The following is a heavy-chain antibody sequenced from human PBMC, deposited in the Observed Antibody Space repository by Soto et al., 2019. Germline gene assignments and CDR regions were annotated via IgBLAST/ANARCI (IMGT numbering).Heavy chain of an antibody. CDR2: INPSGGST. Sequence: ASVKVSCKASGYTFTSYYMHWVRQAPGQGLEWMGIINPSGGSTSYAQKFQGRVTMTRDTSTSTVYMELSSLRSEDTAVYYCARDLGRPDIVATIEGYFDYGGQGTLVTVSS. J-gene: IGHJ4*02. D-gene: IGHD5-12*01. V-gene: IGHV1-46*01. CDR3: ARDLGRPDIVATIEGYFDY. CDR1: GYTFTSYY.